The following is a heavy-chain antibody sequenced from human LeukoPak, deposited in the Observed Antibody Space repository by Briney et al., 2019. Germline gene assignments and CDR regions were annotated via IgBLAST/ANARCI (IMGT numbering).Heavy chain of an antibody. J-gene: IGHJ6*02. CDR3: SKDYLSCRSTSCTTLYGMDF. V-gene: IGHV3-30*18. CDR1: GFTFSSYG. D-gene: IGHD2-2*01. CDR2: ISYDGSNK. Sequence: GGSLRLSCAASGFTFSSYGMHWVRQAPGKGLEWVAVISYDGSNKYYADSVKGRFTISRDNSKNTLYLQMNSLRAEDTAVYYCSKDYLSCRSTSCTTLYGMDFWSQGTTGTVSS.